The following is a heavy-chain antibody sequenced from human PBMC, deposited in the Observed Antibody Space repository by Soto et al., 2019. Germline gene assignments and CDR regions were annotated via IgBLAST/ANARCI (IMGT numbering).Heavy chain of an antibody. CDR1: GGSISSSSYY. CDR2: IYYRGST. CDR3: ARRPYYYDSPGPPR. D-gene: IGHD3-9*01. V-gene: IGHV4-39*01. J-gene: IGHJ4*02. Sequence: SETLSLTCTVSGGSISSSSYYWDWIRQPPGKGLEWIGSIYYRGSTYYNPSLQSRVTISVDTSKNQFSLNLSSVTAADTAVYYCARRPYYYDSPGPPRWGQGMLVTGSS.